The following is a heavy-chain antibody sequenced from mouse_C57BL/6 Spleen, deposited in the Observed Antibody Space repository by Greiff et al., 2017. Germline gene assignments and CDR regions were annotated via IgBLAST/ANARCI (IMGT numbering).Heavy chain of an antibody. CDR2: IYPRDGST. J-gene: IGHJ2*01. CDR3: ARGEYYFGD. CDR1: GYTFTSYD. V-gene: IGHV1-85*01. Sequence: VQLVESGPELVKPGASVKLSFKASGYTFTSYDINWVKQRPGQGLEWIGLIYPRDGSTKYNEKFKGKATLTVDTSSSTAYMELHSLTSEDSAVYFCARGEYYFGDWGQGTTLTVS.